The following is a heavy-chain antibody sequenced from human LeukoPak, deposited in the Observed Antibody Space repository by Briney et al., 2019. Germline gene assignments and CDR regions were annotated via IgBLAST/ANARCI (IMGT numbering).Heavy chain of an antibody. V-gene: IGHV3-53*01. CDR3: ARDQRFGVLPYGMDV. Sequence: GGSLRLSCAASGFTVSSNYMSWVRQAPGKGLEWVSVIYSGGSTYYADSVKGRFTISRDNSKNTLYLQMNSLRAEDTAVYYCARDQRFGVLPYGMDVWGQGTTVTVFS. J-gene: IGHJ6*02. CDR2: IYSGGST. CDR1: GFTVSSNY. D-gene: IGHD3-10*01.